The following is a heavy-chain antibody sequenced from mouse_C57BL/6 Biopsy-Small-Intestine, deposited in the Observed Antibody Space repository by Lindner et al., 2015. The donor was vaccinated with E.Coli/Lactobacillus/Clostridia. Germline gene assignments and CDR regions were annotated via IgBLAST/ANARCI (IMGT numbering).Heavy chain of an antibody. CDR3: ARETTVVAPMDC. CDR1: GYAFSSSW. CDR2: IYPGDGDT. V-gene: IGHV1-82*01. J-gene: IGHJ4*01. Sequence: VQLQESGPELVKPGASVKISCKASGYAFSSSWMNWVKQRPGKGLEWIGRIYPGDGDTNYNGKFKDKATLTIDKSSNTAYMQFSSVTPEDSAVYFCARETTVVAPMDCWGQGTSVTVSS. D-gene: IGHD1-1*01.